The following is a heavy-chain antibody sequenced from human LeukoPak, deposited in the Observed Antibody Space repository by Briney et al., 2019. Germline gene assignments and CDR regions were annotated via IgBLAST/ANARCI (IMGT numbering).Heavy chain of an antibody. D-gene: IGHD4-11*01. CDR3: ARDLRGARSTNWVAKRLQSGGMDV. CDR1: GYTFTGYY. V-gene: IGHV1-2*02. J-gene: IGHJ6*02. CDR2: INPNSGGT. Sequence: ASVKVSCKASGYTFTGYYMHWVRQAPGQGLEWMGWINPNSGGTNYAQKFQGRVTMTRDTSISTAYMELSRLRSDDTAVYYCARDLRGARSTNWVAKRLQSGGMDVWGQGTTVTVSS.